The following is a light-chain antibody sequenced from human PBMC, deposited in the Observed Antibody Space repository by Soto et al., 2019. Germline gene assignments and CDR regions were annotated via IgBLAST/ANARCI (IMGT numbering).Light chain of an antibody. J-gene: IGKJ1*01. V-gene: IGKV2D-29*01. CDR2: AVS. CDR1: QSLLHSDGKTY. Sequence: DIAMTQTPISLSVTSGQPTSISCKSSQSLLHSDGKTYLYWYLQKPGQPPQLLIYAVSNRFTGVPDRFSGSGSGTDFTLKISRVEAEDFAVYYCKQSLELPRTFGQGTKVEIK. CDR3: KQSLELPRT.